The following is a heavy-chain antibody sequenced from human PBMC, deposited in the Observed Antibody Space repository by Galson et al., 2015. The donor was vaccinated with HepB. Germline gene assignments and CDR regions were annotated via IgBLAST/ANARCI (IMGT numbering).Heavy chain of an antibody. V-gene: IGHV3-64D*06. CDR2: ISSNGGST. D-gene: IGHD5-12*01. CDR1: GFTFGSYA. CDR3: VKTSGYDFYYYYGMDV. Sequence: SLRLSCAASGFTFGSYAMHWVRPAPGKGLEYVSAISSNGGSTYYADSVKGRFTISRDNSKNTLYLQMSSLRAEDTAVYYCVKTSGYDFYYYYGMDVWGQGTTVTVSS. J-gene: IGHJ6*02.